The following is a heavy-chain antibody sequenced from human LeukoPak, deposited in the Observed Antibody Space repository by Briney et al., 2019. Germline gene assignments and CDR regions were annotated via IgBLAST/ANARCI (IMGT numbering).Heavy chain of an antibody. V-gene: IGHV4-39*01. J-gene: IGHJ3*02. Sequence: SETLSLTCTVSGGSISSSSYYWGWIRQPPGKGLEWIGSIYYSGSTYYNPSLKSRVTISVDTSKNQFSLKLSSVTAADTAVYYCARARARYCSSTSCYVGAFDIWGQGTMVTVSS. D-gene: IGHD2-2*01. CDR1: GGSISSSSYY. CDR3: ARARARYCSSTSCYVGAFDI. CDR2: IYYSGST.